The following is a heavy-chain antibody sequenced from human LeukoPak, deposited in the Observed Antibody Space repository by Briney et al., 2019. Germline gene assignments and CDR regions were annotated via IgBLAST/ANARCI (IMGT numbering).Heavy chain of an antibody. V-gene: IGHV4-59*08. J-gene: IGHJ4*02. D-gene: IGHD3-9*01. CDR3: ATGRSIRYFDY. CDR1: GVSIFSYY. CDR2: IHYSGTT. Sequence: SETLSLTCTVSGVSIFSYYWNWIRQPLGQGLEWIGYIHYSGTTNYNPSLKSRVTISVDTSKSQFSLQLTSATAADTAIYYCATGRSIRYFDYWGQGALLSVSS.